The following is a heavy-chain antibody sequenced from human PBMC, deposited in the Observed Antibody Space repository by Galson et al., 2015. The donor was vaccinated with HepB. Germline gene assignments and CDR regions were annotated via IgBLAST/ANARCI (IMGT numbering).Heavy chain of an antibody. CDR1: GYSFTSYW. J-gene: IGHJ3*02. CDR2: IYPGDSDT. CDR3: ARGDIVVVPAALHDAFDI. V-gene: IGHV5-51*01. D-gene: IGHD2-2*02. Sequence: QSGAEVKKPGESLKISCKGSGYSFTSYWIGWVRQMPGKGLEWMGIIYPGDSDTRYSPSFQGQVTISADKSISTAYLQWSSLKASDTAMYYCARGDIVVVPAALHDAFDIWGQGTMVTVSS.